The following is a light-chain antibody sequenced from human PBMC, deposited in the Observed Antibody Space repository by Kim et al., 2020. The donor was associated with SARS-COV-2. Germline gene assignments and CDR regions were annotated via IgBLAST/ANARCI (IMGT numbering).Light chain of an antibody. V-gene: IGLV3-1*01. Sequence: SYELTQPPSVSVSPGQTASITCSGHKLGDKYACWYQQKPDQSPVLVIYQDNKRPSGIPERFSGSNSGNTATLTISGTQAMDEADYYCQAWDSSTVVFGGG. CDR3: QAWDSSTVV. CDR2: QDN. CDR1: KLGDKY. J-gene: IGLJ2*01.